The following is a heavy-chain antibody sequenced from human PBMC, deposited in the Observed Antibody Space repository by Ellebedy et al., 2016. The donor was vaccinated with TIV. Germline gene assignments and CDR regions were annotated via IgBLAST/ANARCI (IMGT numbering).Heavy chain of an antibody. Sequence: AASVKVSCKASGYTFTSYGISWVRQAPGQGLEWMGWISAYNGNTNYAQKLQGRVTITTDTSTSTAYMELRSLRSDDTAVYYCALTGTYSGYDYAFDIWGQGTMVTVSS. D-gene: IGHD5-12*01. CDR2: ISAYNGNT. V-gene: IGHV1-18*04. J-gene: IGHJ3*02. CDR3: ALTGTYSGYDYAFDI. CDR1: GYTFTSYG.